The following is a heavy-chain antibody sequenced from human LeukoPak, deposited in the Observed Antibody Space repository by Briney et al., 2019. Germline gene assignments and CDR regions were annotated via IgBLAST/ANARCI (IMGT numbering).Heavy chain of an antibody. CDR2: INPNSGGT. CDR3: ARDSSSGWPKYYFDY. Sequence: ASVKVPCKASGYTFTGYYMHWVRQAPGQGLEWMGWINPNSGGTNYAQKFQGRVTMTRDTSISTAYMELSRLRSDDTAVYYCARDSSSGWPKYYFDYWGQGTLVTVSS. V-gene: IGHV1-2*02. J-gene: IGHJ4*02. CDR1: GYTFTGYY. D-gene: IGHD6-19*01.